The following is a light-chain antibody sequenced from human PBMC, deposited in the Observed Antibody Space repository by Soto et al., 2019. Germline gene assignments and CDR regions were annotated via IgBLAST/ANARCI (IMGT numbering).Light chain of an antibody. V-gene: IGKV1-39*01. Sequence: DIQMTQSPSSLSASVGDRVTITCRASQSISTYLNWLQQKPGKAPEVLIYGTSSLQSGVPVRFSDSRAGTEFTLTISSLQPVDVATYYCQQTYSSVLSFGGGTKLEI. CDR3: QQTYSSVLS. CDR2: GTS. CDR1: QSISTY. J-gene: IGKJ4*01.